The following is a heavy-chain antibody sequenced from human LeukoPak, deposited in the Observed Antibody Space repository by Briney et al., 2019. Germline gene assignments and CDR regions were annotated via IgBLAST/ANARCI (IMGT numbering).Heavy chain of an antibody. D-gene: IGHD3-10*01. V-gene: IGHV3-23*01. Sequence: GGSLRLSCAASGFTFSSYAMSWVRQAPGKGLEWVSAISGSGGSSYYADSVKGRFTISRDNSKNTLYLHMNSLRPEDTAVYYCVRDRGVIIKHYFDYWGQGTLVTVSS. J-gene: IGHJ4*02. CDR2: ISGSGGSS. CDR3: VRDRGVIIKHYFDY. CDR1: GFTFSSYA.